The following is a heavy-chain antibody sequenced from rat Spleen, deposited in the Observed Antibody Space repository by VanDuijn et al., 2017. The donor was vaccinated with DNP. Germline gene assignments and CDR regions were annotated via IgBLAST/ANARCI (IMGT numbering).Heavy chain of an antibody. D-gene: IGHD1-10*01. CDR3: ARHRTTSPYYYVMDA. Sequence: EVRLVESDGGLVQPGRSLKLSCAVSGFTFSNYDMAWVRQAPTKGLEWVASITNTGGNIYYPDSVKGRFTISRDNAQNTLYLQMNSLRSEDTATYYCARHRTTSPYYYVMDAWGQGASVTVSS. J-gene: IGHJ4*01. CDR1: GFTFSNYD. CDR2: ITNTGGNI. V-gene: IGHV5S13*01.